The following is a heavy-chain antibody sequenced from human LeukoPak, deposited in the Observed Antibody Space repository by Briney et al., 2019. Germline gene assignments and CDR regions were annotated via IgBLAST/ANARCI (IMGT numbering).Heavy chain of an antibody. Sequence: GESLKISCKGSGYSFTSYWIGWVRQMPGKGLEWMGIIYPGDSDTRYSPSFQGQVTISADKSISTAYLQWSSLKASDTAMYYCARHREYYYDSSGYNSPDAFDIWGQGTMVTVSS. CDR2: IYPGDSDT. CDR3: ARHREYYYDSSGYNSPDAFDI. CDR1: GYSFTSYW. D-gene: IGHD3-22*01. J-gene: IGHJ3*02. V-gene: IGHV5-51*01.